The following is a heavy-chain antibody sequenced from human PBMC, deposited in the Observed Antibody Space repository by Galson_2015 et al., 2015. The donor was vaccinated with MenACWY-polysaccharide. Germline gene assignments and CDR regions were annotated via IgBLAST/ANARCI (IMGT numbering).Heavy chain of an antibody. D-gene: IGHD5-12*01. CDR2: ISGYNDNT. V-gene: IGHV1-18*04. CDR1: GYTFTSYG. J-gene: IGHJ4*02. CDR3: ARDFTKYGRGSRRLDY. Sequence: SVKVSCKASGYTFTSYGISWVRQAPGQGLVWMGWISGYNDNTNYAQKAQGRVTTTTDTSTRTAYMELRSLRSDDTAVYYCARDFTKYGRGSRRLDYWGQGTLVTVSS.